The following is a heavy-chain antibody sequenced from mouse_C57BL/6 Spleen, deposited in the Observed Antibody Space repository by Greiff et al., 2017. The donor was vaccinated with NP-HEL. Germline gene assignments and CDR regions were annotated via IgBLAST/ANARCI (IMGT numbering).Heavy chain of an antibody. J-gene: IGHJ3*01. CDR2: IDPSDSET. D-gene: IGHD2-2*01. CDR1: GYTFTSYW. CDR3: ASGGYGYDVGWFAY. Sequence: VQLQQPGAELVRPGSSVKLSCKASGYTFTSYWMHWVKQRPIQGLEWIGNIDPSDSETHYNQKFKDKATLTVDKSSSTAYMQLSSLTSEDSAVYYCASGGYGYDVGWFAYWGQGTLVTVSA. V-gene: IGHV1-52*01.